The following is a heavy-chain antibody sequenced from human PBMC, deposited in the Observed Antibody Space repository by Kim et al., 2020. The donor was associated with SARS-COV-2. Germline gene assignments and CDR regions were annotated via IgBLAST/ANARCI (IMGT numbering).Heavy chain of an antibody. D-gene: IGHD5-12*01. CDR1: GFTFNKYA. CDR3: AKERALDSGYDY. CDR2: ISVSGGRT. Sequence: GGSLRLSCAASGFTFNKYAMNWVRQAPGKGLEWVSTISVSGGRTYYADSVKGRFTVSRDISKNTLYLQMNGLGAGDTAIYYCAKERALDSGYDYWGQGTPVTVS. V-gene: IGHV3-23*01. J-gene: IGHJ4*02.